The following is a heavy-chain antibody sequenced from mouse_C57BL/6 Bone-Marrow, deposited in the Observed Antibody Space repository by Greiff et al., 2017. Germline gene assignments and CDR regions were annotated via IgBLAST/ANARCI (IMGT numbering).Heavy chain of an antibody. Sequence: VQLQQPGAELVKPGASVKMSCKASGYTFTSYWITWVKQRPGQGLEWIGDIYPGSGSTNYNEKFKGKATLTADTSSSTAYMQLSSLTSEDSAVYYCARRGYGGYAMDYWGQGTLVTVSS. CDR1: GYTFTSYW. J-gene: IGHJ4*01. CDR2: IYPGSGST. D-gene: IGHD3-1*01. CDR3: ARRGYGGYAMDY. V-gene: IGHV1-55*01.